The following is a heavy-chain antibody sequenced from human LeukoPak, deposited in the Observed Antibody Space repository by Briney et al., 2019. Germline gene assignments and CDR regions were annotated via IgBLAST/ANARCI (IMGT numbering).Heavy chain of an antibody. CDR3: VVVPAAASSWVDY. Sequence: ASVKVSCKASGYTFTDFYLHWVRQAPGQGLEWMGWINPSSGDTSYAQKFQGRVTMTRDTSISTAYVELSRLRSDDTAMYYCVVVPAAASSWVDYWGQGTLVTVSS. J-gene: IGHJ4*02. CDR2: INPSSGDT. D-gene: IGHD2-2*01. CDR1: GYTFTDFY. V-gene: IGHV1-2*02.